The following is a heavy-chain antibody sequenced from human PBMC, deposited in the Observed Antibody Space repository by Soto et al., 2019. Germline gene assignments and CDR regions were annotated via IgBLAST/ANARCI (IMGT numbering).Heavy chain of an antibody. V-gene: IGHV4-4*02. J-gene: IGHJ4*02. Sequence: QVHLQESGPGLVKPSGTLSLICVVSGDSLKTDHWWTWVRQPPGKGLEWTGEIYDGGDTNYNPSLESRLTLSVDKSKRQFSLRMTSVTAADTATYYCAGAVGRRTVPDHWGQGTLVTVSS. CDR3: AGAVGRRTVPDH. D-gene: IGHD1-1*01. CDR2: IYDGGDT. CDR1: GDSLKTDHW.